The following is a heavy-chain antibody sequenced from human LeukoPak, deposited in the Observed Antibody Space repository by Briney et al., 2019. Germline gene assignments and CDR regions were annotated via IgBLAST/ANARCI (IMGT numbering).Heavy chain of an antibody. D-gene: IGHD1-26*01. J-gene: IGHJ4*02. CDR1: GFTFDDYA. CDR2: ISWNSGSI. Sequence: PGGSLRLSCAASGFTFDDYAMHWVRQAPGKGLEWVSGISWNSGSIGYADSVKGRFTISRDNAKNSLYLQMNSLRAEDTALYYCAKDSQYSGSYRSFDYWGQGTLVTVSS. CDR3: AKDSQYSGSYRSFDY. V-gene: IGHV3-9*01.